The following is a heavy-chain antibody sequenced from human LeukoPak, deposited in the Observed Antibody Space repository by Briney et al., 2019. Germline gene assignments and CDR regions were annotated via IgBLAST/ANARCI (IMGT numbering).Heavy chain of an antibody. J-gene: IGHJ3*02. CDR1: GGSISSSSFY. D-gene: IGHD5-12*01. CDR2: IFYSGST. Sequence: VTPSATLSLTCAVSGGSISSSSFYWGWIRQPPGKGLEWIGTIFYSGSTYYNPSLKSRITISVDTSKNQFSLKLSSVTAADTAVYYCTRHSRSGYSDYESAFDIWGQGTMVIVSS. V-gene: IGHV4-39*01. CDR3: TRHSRSGYSDYESAFDI.